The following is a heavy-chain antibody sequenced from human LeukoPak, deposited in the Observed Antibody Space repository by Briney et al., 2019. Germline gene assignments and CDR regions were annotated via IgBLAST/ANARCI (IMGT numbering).Heavy chain of an antibody. Sequence: GGSLRLSCAASGFTFSSYSMNWVRQAPGKGLEWVSSISSSSSYIYYADSVKGRFTISRDNAKNSLYLQMNSLRAEDTAVYYCARDRSSRGDWFDPWGQGTLVTVSS. V-gene: IGHV3-21*01. CDR2: ISSSSSYI. CDR3: ARDRSSRGDWFDP. CDR1: GFTFSSYS. D-gene: IGHD6-13*01. J-gene: IGHJ5*02.